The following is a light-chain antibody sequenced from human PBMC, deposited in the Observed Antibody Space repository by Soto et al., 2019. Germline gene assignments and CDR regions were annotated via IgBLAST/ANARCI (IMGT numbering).Light chain of an antibody. CDR2: DDS. J-gene: IGLJ2*01. Sequence: SYELTQPPSVSVAPGQTASITCGGQNIGTNSVHWFQQKPGQAPLLVVYDDSDRPSGIPERFSGSNSGNTATLIISRVEAGDEADYYCQVWDISSDHVVFGGGTKLTVL. V-gene: IGLV3-21*02. CDR1: NIGTNS. CDR3: QVWDISSDHVV.